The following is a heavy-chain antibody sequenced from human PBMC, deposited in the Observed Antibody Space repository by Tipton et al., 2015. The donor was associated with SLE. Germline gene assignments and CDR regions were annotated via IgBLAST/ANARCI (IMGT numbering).Heavy chain of an antibody. Sequence: SLRLSCAASGFTFSSYSMNWVRQAPGKGLEWVSYISSSSTIYYADSVKGRFTISRDNAKNSLYLQMNSLRAEDTAVYYCARGEVAAAADSDYWGQGTLVTVSS. V-gene: IGHV3-48*01. CDR1: GFTFSSYS. D-gene: IGHD6-13*01. CDR2: ISSSSTI. J-gene: IGHJ4*02. CDR3: ARGEVAAAADSDY.